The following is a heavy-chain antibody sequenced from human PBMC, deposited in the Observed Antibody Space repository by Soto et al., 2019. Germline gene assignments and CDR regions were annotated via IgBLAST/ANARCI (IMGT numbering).Heavy chain of an antibody. CDR1: GFTFSSYS. CDR3: ARSRADGRYAFDY. V-gene: IGHV3-48*02. J-gene: IGHJ4*02. D-gene: IGHD3-9*01. CDR2: ISSSSSTI. Sequence: EVQLVESGGGLVQPGGSLRLSCAASGFTFSSYSMNWVRQAPGKGLEWVSYISSSSSTIYYTDSVKGRFTISRDNANNPLYLQMNSLRDEDTAVYYCARSRADGRYAFDYWGQGTLVTVSS.